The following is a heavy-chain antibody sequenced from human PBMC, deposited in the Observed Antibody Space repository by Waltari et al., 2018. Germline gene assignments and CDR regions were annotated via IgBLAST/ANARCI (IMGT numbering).Heavy chain of an antibody. V-gene: IGHV4-59*08. CDR2: IYYSGST. D-gene: IGHD7-27*01. J-gene: IGHJ6*03. CDR3: ARSGARFYMDV. Sequence: QVQLQESGPGLVKPSETLSLTCTVSGGSISSYYWSWIRQPPGKGLEWIGYIYYSGSTNYSPSHKSRVTISVDTSKNQFSLKLSSVTAADTAVYYCARSGARFYMDVWGKGTTVTISS. CDR1: GGSISSYY.